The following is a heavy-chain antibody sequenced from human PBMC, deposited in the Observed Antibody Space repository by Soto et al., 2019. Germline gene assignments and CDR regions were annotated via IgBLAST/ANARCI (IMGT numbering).Heavy chain of an antibody. CDR2: VSASNGKT. J-gene: IGHJ5*02. CDR1: GYIFTTYS. V-gene: IGHV1-18*01. D-gene: IGHD3-10*01. CDR3: AREAFGVQVSWFDP. Sequence: QIQLVQSGSEVRMPGASVKVSCKASGYIFTTYSITWVRQAPGQGLEWMGWVSASNGKTNYAQKFEDRVTMTTDTSTTTAYMELRSLRSDDTAVYYCAREAFGVQVSWFDPWGQGTLVTVSS.